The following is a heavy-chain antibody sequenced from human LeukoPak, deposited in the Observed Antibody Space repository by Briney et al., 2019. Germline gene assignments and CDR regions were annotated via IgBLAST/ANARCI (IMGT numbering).Heavy chain of an antibody. J-gene: IGHJ4*02. V-gene: IGHV4-59*01. Sequence: SETLSLTCTVSGGSISSFYWSWIRQPPGKGLEWIGYLYNNGSTNYNPSLKSRVTISVGTSKNQFSLMVTSVTAADTAVYFCARIWFGLRRLYYLDYWGQGTLVTVSS. CDR2: LYNNGST. CDR3: ARIWFGLRRLYYLDY. CDR1: GGSISSFY. D-gene: IGHD3-10*01.